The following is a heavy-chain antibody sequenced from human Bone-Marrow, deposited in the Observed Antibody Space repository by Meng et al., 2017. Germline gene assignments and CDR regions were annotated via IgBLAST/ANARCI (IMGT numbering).Heavy chain of an antibody. V-gene: IGHV4-4*02. CDR2: VYHRVDT. CDR1: GDDISSNIW. D-gene: IGHD1-7*01. Sequence: QVQLQESGPGLVKPSGTLSLTCTLAGDDISSNIWWSWVRQPPGKGLEWIGEVYHRVDTNYNPSLKSRVDISVDKSKNQFYLSLFSVTAADTAVYYCGRDQGRELINHWGQGTLVTVS. J-gene: IGHJ4*02. CDR3: GRDQGRELINH.